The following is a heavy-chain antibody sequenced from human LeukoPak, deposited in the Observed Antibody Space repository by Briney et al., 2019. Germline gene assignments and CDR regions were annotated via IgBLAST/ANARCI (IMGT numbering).Heavy chain of an antibody. CDR3: ATDLGSSRPNF. Sequence: PGGSLRLSCAASGFTFSSHGMNWVRQAPGKGLEWVSSISGLSSYVYYADSVKGRFTISRDNAKNSLYLQMNSLRAEDTAVYYCATDLGSSRPNFWGQGILVTVSS. V-gene: IGHV3-21*06. CDR1: GFTFSSHG. CDR2: ISGLSSYV. D-gene: IGHD6-13*01. J-gene: IGHJ4*02.